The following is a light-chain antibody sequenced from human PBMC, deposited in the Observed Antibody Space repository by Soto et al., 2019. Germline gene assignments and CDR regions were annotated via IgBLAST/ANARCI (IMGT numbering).Light chain of an antibody. CDR2: GNH. CDR1: SSNIGAAND. Sequence: QSVLTQPPSVSGAPGQRVTISCTGSSSNIGAANDVHWYQQLPGRAPTLLIYGNHNRPSGGPDRFSGSESGTSVSLAITGLQSEDEADYYCQSYDNSLSDYVFGTGTKVTVL. CDR3: QSYDNSLSDYV. V-gene: IGLV1-40*01. J-gene: IGLJ1*01.